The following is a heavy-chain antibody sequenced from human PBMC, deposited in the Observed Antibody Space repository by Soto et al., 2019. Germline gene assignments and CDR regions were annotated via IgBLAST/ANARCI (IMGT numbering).Heavy chain of an antibody. Sequence: EVQLLESGGGLVQPGGSLRLSCAASGFTFSSYAMSWVRQAPGKGLEWVSAISGSGGSTYYADSVKGRFTISRDNSKNTPYLQKNSLIAADTAVYYYCANAGCCSGGSCYVAFDIWGQGTMVTVSS. J-gene: IGHJ3*02. CDR2: ISGSGGST. CDR1: GFTFSSYA. V-gene: IGHV3-23*01. CDR3: CANAGCCSGGSCYVAFDI. D-gene: IGHD2-15*01.